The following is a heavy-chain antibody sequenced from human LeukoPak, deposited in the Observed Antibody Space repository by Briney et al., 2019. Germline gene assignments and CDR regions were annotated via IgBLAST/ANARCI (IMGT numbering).Heavy chain of an antibody. CDR1: GFTFSNYA. CDR3: AKDWAAAG. J-gene: IGHJ4*02. Sequence: GGSLRLSCTASGFTFSNYAMSWVRQAPGKGLEWVSGISNSADTTYYADSMKGRFTISRDNSKKTLNLQMNSLRAEDTAVYYCAKDWAAAGWGQGTLVTVSS. D-gene: IGHD6-13*01. CDR2: ISNSADTT. V-gene: IGHV3-23*01.